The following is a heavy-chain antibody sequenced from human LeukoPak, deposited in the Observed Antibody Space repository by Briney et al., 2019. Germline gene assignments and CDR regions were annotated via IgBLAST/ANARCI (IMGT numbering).Heavy chain of an antibody. D-gene: IGHD1-26*01. CDR2: IKSKASGGTT. J-gene: IGHJ4*02. CDR3: TTDLVGANSCAGPCY. V-gene: IGHV3-15*01. Sequence: GGSLRLSCTASGFIFSDAWMTWVRQAPGQGPEWVGRIKSKASGGTTDYAAPVKGRFTISRDDSKNTLYLQMNSLKTEDTAVYYCTTDLVGANSCAGPCYWGQGTLVTVSS. CDR1: GFIFSDAW.